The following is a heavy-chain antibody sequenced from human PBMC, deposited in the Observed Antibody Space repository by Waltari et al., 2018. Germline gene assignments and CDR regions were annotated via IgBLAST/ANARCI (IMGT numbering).Heavy chain of an antibody. CDR1: GGSLSSTSYH. Sequence: QLQLQESGPGLVKPSETLSLTCPVSGGSLSSTSYHWGWIRQAPGEGLAWIGSFSYNGNTYYNPSIKSRITISVDPSKNQFALQLKSVTAADTATYYCARPGRVGGGSLMGLDYWGQGTLVAVSS. D-gene: IGHD2-15*01. CDR3: ARPGRVGGGSLMGLDY. J-gene: IGHJ4*02. V-gene: IGHV4-39*01. CDR2: FSYNGNT.